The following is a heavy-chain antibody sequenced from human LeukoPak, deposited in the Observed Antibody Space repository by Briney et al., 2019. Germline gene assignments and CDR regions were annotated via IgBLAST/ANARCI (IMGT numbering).Heavy chain of an antibody. D-gene: IGHD6-19*01. Sequence: ASVKVSCKASGYTFTSYDINWVRQATGQGLEWMGWMNPNSGNTGYAQKFQGRVAITRNTSISTAYMELSSLRSEDTAVYYCAREEVAVAGTEPLDYWGQGTLVTVSS. J-gene: IGHJ4*02. CDR3: AREEVAVAGTEPLDY. V-gene: IGHV1-8*03. CDR1: GYTFTSYD. CDR2: MNPNSGNT.